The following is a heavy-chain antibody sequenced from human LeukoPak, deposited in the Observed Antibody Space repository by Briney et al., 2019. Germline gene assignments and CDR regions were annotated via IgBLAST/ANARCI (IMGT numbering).Heavy chain of an antibody. CDR3: ARDGTRGYCSSTSCPYYYYGMDV. Sequence: ASVKVSCKASGYTFTSYGISWVRQAPGQGLEWMAWISAYNGNTNYAQKLQGRVTMTTDTSTSTAYMELRSLRSDDTAVYYCARDGTRGYCSSTSCPYYYYGMDVWGKGTTVTVSS. V-gene: IGHV1-18*04. J-gene: IGHJ6*04. CDR1: GYTFTSYG. D-gene: IGHD2-2*01. CDR2: ISAYNGNT.